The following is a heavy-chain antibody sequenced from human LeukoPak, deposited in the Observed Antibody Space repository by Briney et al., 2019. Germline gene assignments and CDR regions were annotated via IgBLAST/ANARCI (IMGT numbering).Heavy chain of an antibody. D-gene: IGHD6-13*01. J-gene: IGHJ4*02. V-gene: IGHV3-21*01. Sequence: GGSLRLSCAASGFTFSSYSMNWVRQAPGKGLESVSSISSSSSYIYYADSVKGRFTISRDNAKNSLYLQMNSLRAEDTAVYYCARDIHHQFIDIAAAGWGQGTLVTVSS. CDR2: ISSSSSYI. CDR3: ARDIHHQFIDIAAAG. CDR1: GFTFSSYS.